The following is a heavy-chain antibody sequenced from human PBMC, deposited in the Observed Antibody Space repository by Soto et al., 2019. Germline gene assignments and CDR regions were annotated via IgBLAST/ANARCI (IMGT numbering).Heavy chain of an antibody. CDR3: ARDFDSSGYTFDY. Sequence: SETLSLTCTVSGGSISSYYWSWIRQPPGKGLEWIGYIYYSGSTNYNPSLKSRVTISVDTSKNQFSLKLSSVTAADTAVYYCARDFDSSGYTFDYWGQGTLVTVSS. D-gene: IGHD3-22*01. J-gene: IGHJ4*02. CDR1: GGSISSYY. CDR2: IYYSGST. V-gene: IGHV4-59*01.